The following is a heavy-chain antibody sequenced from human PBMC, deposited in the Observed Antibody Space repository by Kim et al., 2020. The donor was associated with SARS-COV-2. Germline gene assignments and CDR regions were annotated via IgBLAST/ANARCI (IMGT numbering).Heavy chain of an antibody. CDR1: GFTFNSYA. CDR3: AKPPVYCSGANCPFDY. Sequence: GGSLRLSCAASGFTFNSYAMSWVRQAPGKGLEWVSGIGDSGVTTYYAVSVKGRFTISRDNSKNTLYLQMSSLGAEDTAVYYCAKPPVYCSGANCPFDYWVRGTLVTVSS. D-gene: IGHD2-15*01. V-gene: IGHV3-23*01. J-gene: IGHJ4*02. CDR2: IGDSGVTT.